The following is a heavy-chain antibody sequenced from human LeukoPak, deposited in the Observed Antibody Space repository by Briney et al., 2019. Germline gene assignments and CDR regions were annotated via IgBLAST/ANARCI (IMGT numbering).Heavy chain of an antibody. V-gene: IGHV3-23*01. CDR3: ARDLSYNGGNTLGYFDS. J-gene: IGHJ4*02. CDR2: ISGSGDST. Sequence: PGGSLGLSCAASGFTFSNHAMNWVRQAPGKRLEWVSVISGSGDSTYYTDSVKGRFTISRDNSKSTLYLQMNSLRAEDTAVYYCARDLSYNGGNTLGYFDSWGQGALVTVSS. CDR1: GFTFSNHA. D-gene: IGHD2-8*01.